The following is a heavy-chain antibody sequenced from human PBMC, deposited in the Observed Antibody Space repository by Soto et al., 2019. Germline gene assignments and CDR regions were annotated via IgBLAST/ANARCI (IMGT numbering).Heavy chain of an antibody. CDR2: IYHSGST. D-gene: IGHD1-26*01. Sequence: SETLFLTCAVSGGSISSSNWWSWVRQPPGKGLEWIGEIYHSGSTNYNPSLKSRVTISVDKSKNQFSLKLSSVTAADTAVYYCARDHYLGAMAQMYYWGQGTLVTVSS. J-gene: IGHJ4*02. CDR3: ARDHYLGAMAQMYY. V-gene: IGHV4-4*02. CDR1: GGSISSSNW.